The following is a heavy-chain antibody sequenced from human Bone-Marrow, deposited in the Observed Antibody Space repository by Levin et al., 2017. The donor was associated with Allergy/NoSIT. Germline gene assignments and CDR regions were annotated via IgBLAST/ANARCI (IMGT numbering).Heavy chain of an antibody. CDR2: ISYNGNDK. CDR3: VKSSGNYFYYYGMDV. D-gene: IGHD1-26*01. V-gene: IGHV3-30*03. J-gene: IGHJ6*02. Sequence: SCAASGFPFSSYAMHWVRQAPGKGLEWVTQISYNGNDKYYTDSVKGRFTITRDKSKNTLYLQMNSLRAEDTALYYCVKSSGNYFYYYGMDVWGHGTTVTVSS. CDR1: GFPFSSYA.